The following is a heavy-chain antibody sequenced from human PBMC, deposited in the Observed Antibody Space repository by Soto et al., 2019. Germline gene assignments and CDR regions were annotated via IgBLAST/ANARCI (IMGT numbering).Heavy chain of an antibody. V-gene: IGHV1-3*01. CDR1: GYMFTKYA. Sequence: ASVKVSCKASGYMFTKYAMHWVRQAPGQRLEWMGWISGDSGNTKYSPKLQDRVTITRDTSASTAYMELSSLRSEDTALYYCARDCVAPGNINFDYWGQGTLVTVSS. CDR2: ISGDSGNT. J-gene: IGHJ4*01. CDR3: ARDCVAPGNINFDY.